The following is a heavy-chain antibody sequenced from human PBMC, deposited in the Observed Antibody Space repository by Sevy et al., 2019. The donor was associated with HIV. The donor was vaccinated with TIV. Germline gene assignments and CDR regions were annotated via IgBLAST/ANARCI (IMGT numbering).Heavy chain of an antibody. J-gene: IGHJ4*02. Sequence: GGSLRLSCAASGFTFSSYAMHWVRQAPGKGLEWVAVISYDGSNKYYADSVKGRFTISRDNSKNTLYLQMNSLRAEDTAVYYGARDSSSWFDYWGQGTLVTVSS. CDR2: ISYDGSNK. V-gene: IGHV3-30-3*01. CDR1: GFTFSSYA. CDR3: ARDSSSWFDY. D-gene: IGHD6-13*01.